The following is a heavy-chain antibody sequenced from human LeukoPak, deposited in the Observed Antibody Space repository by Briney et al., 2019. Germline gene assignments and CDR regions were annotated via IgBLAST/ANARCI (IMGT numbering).Heavy chain of an antibody. Sequence: GGSLRLSCAASGFTFDDYAMHWVRQAPGKGLEWVSGISWNSGSIGYADSVKGRFTISRDNAKNSLYLQMNSLRAEDTALYYCAKDMGDYGDYGVDYWGQGTKVTVSS. V-gene: IGHV3-9*01. D-gene: IGHD4-17*01. CDR2: ISWNSGSI. J-gene: IGHJ4*02. CDR3: AKDMGDYGDYGVDY. CDR1: GFTFDDYA.